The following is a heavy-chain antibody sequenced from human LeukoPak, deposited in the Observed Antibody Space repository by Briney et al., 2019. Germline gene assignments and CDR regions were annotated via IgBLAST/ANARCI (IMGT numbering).Heavy chain of an antibody. CDR1: GGTFSSYA. D-gene: IGHD3-10*01. CDR3: ARADVSGSYLRFDY. Sequence: GASVKVSCKASGGTFSSYAISWVRQAPGQGLEWMGGIIPIFGTANYAQKFQGRVTITADKSTSTAYMEPNSGRSEDTAVYYCARADVSGSYLRFDYWGRGTLVTVSS. V-gene: IGHV1-69*06. CDR2: IIPIFGTA. J-gene: IGHJ4*02.